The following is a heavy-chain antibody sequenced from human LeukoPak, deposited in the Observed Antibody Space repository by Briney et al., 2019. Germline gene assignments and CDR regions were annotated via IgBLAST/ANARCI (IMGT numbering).Heavy chain of an antibody. CDR3: ARHGSLWFGDRNWFDP. Sequence: GESLKFSCKGSGYSFTSYWIGWVRQMPRKGLEWMGIIYPGDSDTRSSPSFQGQVTISADKSISTAYLQWSSLKASDTAMYYCARHGSLWFGDRNWFDPWGQGTLVTVSS. CDR2: IYPGDSDT. V-gene: IGHV5-51*01. J-gene: IGHJ5*02. CDR1: GYSFTSYW. D-gene: IGHD3-10*01.